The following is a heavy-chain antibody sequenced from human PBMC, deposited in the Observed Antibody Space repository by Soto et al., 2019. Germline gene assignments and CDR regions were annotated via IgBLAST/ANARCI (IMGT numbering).Heavy chain of an antibody. CDR2: ISIDGTRT. D-gene: IGHD6-13*01. CDR3: VRDQGSSDLDP. J-gene: IGHJ5*02. V-gene: IGHV3-30*01. CDR1: GFSLYSYV. Sequence: QAQLVESGGGVVQPGGSLRLSCVASGFSLYSYVIHWVRQTPGKGLQWVAVISIDGTRTYYADSVKGGFTVCRDNSKNTQYMQMYGLTTEDTAIYYCVRDQGSSDLDPLAQVTLVTVSS.